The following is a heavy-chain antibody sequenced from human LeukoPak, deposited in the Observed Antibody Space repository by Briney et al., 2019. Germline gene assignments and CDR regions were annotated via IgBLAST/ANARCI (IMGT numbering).Heavy chain of an antibody. CDR3: ARVTPNFDY. Sequence: GGSLRLSCAASGFTFSSYSMSWIRQAPGKGLEWVSYISPSSTNTNYADSVKGRFTISRDNAKNSLYLQMNSLRAEDTAVYYCARVTPNFDYWGQGTLVTVSS. CDR1: GFTFSSYS. J-gene: IGHJ4*02. V-gene: IGHV3-48*04. CDR2: ISPSSTNT.